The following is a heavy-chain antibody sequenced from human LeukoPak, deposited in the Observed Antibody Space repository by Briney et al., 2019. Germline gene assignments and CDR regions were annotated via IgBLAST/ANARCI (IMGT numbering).Heavy chain of an antibody. CDR1: GFTFTKYW. D-gene: IGHD6-13*01. V-gene: IGHV3-7*03. J-gene: IGHJ6*02. CDR2: IKQDGSDK. CDR3: AKYSSSWPYYYGMDV. Sequence: PGGSLRLSCAASGFTFTKYWMTWVRQAPGKGLEWVGNIKQDGSDKNYMDSVKGRFTISRDNSKNTLYLQMNSLRAEDTAVYYCAKYSSSWPYYYGMDVWGQGTTVTVSS.